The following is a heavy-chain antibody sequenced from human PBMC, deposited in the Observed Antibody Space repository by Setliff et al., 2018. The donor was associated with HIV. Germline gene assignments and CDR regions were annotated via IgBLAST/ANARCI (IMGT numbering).Heavy chain of an antibody. J-gene: IGHJ4*02. Sequence: SETLSLTCALSGYSISNGYYWGWIRQPSGKGLEWIGSIYHSGSTFYNPSLRSRVTISVDTSQDQFSLRLTSVTAADTAVYYCAARNSGNPTRHFDYWGQGALVTVSS. CDR3: AARNSGNPTRHFDY. V-gene: IGHV4-38-2*01. CDR1: GYSISNGYY. D-gene: IGHD3-10*01. CDR2: IYHSGST.